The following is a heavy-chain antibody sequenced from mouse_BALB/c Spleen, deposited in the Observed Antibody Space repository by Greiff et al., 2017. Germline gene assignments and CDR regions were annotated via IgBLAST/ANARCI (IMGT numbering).Heavy chain of an antibody. CDR1: GYSFTSYY. V-gene: IGHV1S135*01. CDR2: IDPFNGGT. Sequence: VQLKESGPELMKPGASVKISCKASGYSFTSYYMHWVKQSHGKSLEWIGYIDPFNGGTSYNQKFKGKATLTADKSSNTAYMQLSSLTSEDSAVYFCARRDFDYWGQGTTLTVSS. CDR3: ARRDFDY. J-gene: IGHJ2*01.